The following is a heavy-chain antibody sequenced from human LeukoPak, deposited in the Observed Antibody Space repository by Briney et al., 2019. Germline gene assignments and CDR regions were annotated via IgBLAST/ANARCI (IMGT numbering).Heavy chain of an antibody. Sequence: GXSLRLSCAASGFTFSSYSMNWVRQAPGKGLEWVSYISSSSSTIYYADSVKGRFTISRDNDKNSLYLQMNSLRAEDTAVYYCATGTLGGWHYFDYWGQGTLVTVSS. D-gene: IGHD2-15*01. V-gene: IGHV3-48*01. CDR1: GFTFSSYS. CDR3: ATGTLGGWHYFDY. J-gene: IGHJ4*02. CDR2: ISSSSSTI.